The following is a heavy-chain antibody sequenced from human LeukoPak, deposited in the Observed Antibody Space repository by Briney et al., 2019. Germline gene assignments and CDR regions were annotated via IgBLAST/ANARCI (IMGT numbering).Heavy chain of an antibody. J-gene: IGHJ4*02. Sequence: PGGSLRLSCVASGFTFSSHPMHWVRQAPGKGLESVSAISTNGGTTYYANSVRGRFIISRDNSHNTLYLQMGRLRTDDTAIYYCARESPSGSLDYWGQGTLVTVSP. CDR3: ARESPSGSLDY. D-gene: IGHD1-26*01. V-gene: IGHV3-64*01. CDR2: ISTNGGTT. CDR1: GFTFSSHP.